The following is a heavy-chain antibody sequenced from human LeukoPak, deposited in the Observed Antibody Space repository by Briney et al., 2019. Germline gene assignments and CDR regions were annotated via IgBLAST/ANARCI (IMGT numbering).Heavy chain of an antibody. CDR3: VRDRGPYDV. Sequence: GGSLRLSCAAPGFTFSDHYMDWVRRAPGKGLEWVGRIRNKLNSYTTDYAASVEGRFIISRDDSENSLYLQMNSLKTEDTAVYYCVRDRGPYDVWGQGTVVTVSS. V-gene: IGHV3-72*01. D-gene: IGHD3-10*01. CDR2: IRNKLNSYTT. CDR1: GFTFSDHY. J-gene: IGHJ3*01.